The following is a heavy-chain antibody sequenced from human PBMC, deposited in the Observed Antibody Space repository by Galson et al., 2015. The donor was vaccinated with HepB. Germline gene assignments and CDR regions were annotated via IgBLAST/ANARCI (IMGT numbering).Heavy chain of an antibody. Sequence: SLRLSCAASGFTFSSYAMHWVRQAPGKGLEWVAVISYDGSNKYYADSVKGRFTISRDNSKNTLYLQMNSLRAEDTAVYYCARDWVPIVVVVAATASGKGGMDVWGQGTTITVSS. V-gene: IGHV3-30-3*01. CDR3: ARDWVPIVVVVAATASGKGGMDV. J-gene: IGHJ6*02. D-gene: IGHD2-15*01. CDR2: ISYDGSNK. CDR1: GFTFSSYA.